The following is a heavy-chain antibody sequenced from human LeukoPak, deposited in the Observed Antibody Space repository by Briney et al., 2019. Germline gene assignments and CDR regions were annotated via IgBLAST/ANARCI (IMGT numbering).Heavy chain of an antibody. J-gene: IGHJ4*02. V-gene: IGHV4-61*02. CDR3: ARGGYYYPFDY. CDR1: SGSISSGSYY. CDR2: IYTSGST. Sequence: SETLSLTCTVSSGSISSGSYYWSWIRQPAGKGLEWIGRIYTSGSTNYNPSLKSRVTISVDTSKNQFSLKLSSVTAADTAVYYCARGGYYYPFDYWGQGTLVTVSS. D-gene: IGHD3-22*01.